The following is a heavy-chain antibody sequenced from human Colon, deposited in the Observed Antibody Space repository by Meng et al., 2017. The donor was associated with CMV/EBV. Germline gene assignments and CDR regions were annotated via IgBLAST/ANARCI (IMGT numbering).Heavy chain of an antibody. Sequence: ASVKVSCKASGYSVSDKYLHWVRQAPGQGLEWMGIINPSGGSTSYAQKFQGRVTMTRDTSTSTVYMELSSLRSEDTAVYYCARELGGVGATFYYYGMDVWGQGTTVTVSS. CDR2: INPSGGST. J-gene: IGHJ6*02. CDR1: GYSVSDKY. CDR3: ARELGGVGATFYYYGMDV. D-gene: IGHD1-26*01. V-gene: IGHV1-46*01.